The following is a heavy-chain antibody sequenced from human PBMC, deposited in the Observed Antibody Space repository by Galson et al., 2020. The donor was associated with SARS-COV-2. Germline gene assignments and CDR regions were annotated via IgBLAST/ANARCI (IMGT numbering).Heavy chain of an antibody. V-gene: IGHV4-34*01. J-gene: IGHJ6*03. CDR3: SRDGYDFWSGPLGYMDV. CDR2: ITHSGST. Sequence: SETLSLTCGVHGGSFSGNYWSWIRQPPGKGLEWIGEITHSGSTNYNPSLKSRVTISADTSKNQFSLKLSSVTAADTAVYYCSRDGYDFWSGPLGYMDVWGKGTSVTVSS. CDR1: GGSFSGNY. D-gene: IGHD3-3*01.